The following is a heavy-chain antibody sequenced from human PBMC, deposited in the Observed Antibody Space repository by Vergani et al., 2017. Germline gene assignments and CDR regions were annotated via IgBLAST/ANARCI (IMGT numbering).Heavy chain of an antibody. J-gene: IGHJ3*02. CDR3: ASPSGCCSSTSCSNAFDI. V-gene: IGHV1-69*01. CDR2: IIPIFGTA. D-gene: IGHD2-2*01. CDR1: GGTFSSYA. Sequence: QVQLVQSGAEVKKPGSSVKVSCKASGGTFSSYAISWVRQAPGQGLEWMGGIIPIFGTANYAQKFQGRVTITADESTSTAYMELSSLRSEDTAVYYCASPSGCCSSTSCSNAFDIWGQGTMVTVSS.